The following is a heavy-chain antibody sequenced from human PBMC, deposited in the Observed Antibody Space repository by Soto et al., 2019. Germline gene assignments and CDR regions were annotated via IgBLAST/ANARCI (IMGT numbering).Heavy chain of an antibody. CDR3: ARHWEQWLGYIDY. Sequence: QLQLQESGPGLVKPSETLSLTCTVSGGSISSGSFYWGWIRQPPGKGLEWIGSIYYTRNTYYNPSLKRRGTISVDSSKNQFSLKLSSVTAADPAVYYCARHWEQWLGYIDYWGQGTLVAVSS. CDR1: GGSISSGSFY. D-gene: IGHD6-19*01. J-gene: IGHJ4*02. CDR2: IYYTRNT. V-gene: IGHV4-39*01.